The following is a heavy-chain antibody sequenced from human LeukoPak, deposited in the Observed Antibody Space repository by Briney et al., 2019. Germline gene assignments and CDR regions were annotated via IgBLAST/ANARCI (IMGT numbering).Heavy chain of an antibody. CDR1: GGSISSYY. V-gene: IGHV4-59*01. CDR2: IYYSGST. CDR3: ARGCSSTSCYGSGSYNPYDY. J-gene: IGHJ4*02. Sequence: KPSETLSLTCTASGGSISSYYWSWIRQPPGKGLEWIGYIYYSGSTNYNPSLKSRVTISVDTSKNQFSLKLSSVTAADTAVYYCARGCSSTSCYGSGSYNPYDYWGQGTLVTVSS. D-gene: IGHD2-2*01.